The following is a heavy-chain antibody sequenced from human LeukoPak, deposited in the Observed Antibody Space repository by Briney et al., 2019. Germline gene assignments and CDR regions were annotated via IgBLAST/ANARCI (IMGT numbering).Heavy chain of an antibody. CDR1: GLTFSDYY. CDR2: ITYDGGNK. Sequence: GGSLRLSCAVSGLTFSDYYMSWIRQAPGKGLEWVAFITYDGGNKHYADSVKGRFTVSRDNSKNTLYLQMNSLRAEDTAVYYCAKELGGYFDYWGQGTLVTVSS. D-gene: IGHD7-27*01. V-gene: IGHV3-30*02. CDR3: AKELGGYFDY. J-gene: IGHJ4*02.